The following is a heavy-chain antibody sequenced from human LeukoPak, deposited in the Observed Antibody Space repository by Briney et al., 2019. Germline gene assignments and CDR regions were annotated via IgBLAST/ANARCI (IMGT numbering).Heavy chain of an antibody. CDR1: GFTFSNYG. Sequence: GSSLRLSCTASGFTFSNYGMHWVRRAPGKGLEWVAVIWYDGSNKYYADSVKGRFTISRDNSKNTLYLQMNSLRAEDTAVYYCAGNYGPYYFDYWGQGTLVTVSS. CDR2: IWYDGSNK. V-gene: IGHV3-33*01. D-gene: IGHD3-10*01. CDR3: AGNYGPYYFDY. J-gene: IGHJ4*02.